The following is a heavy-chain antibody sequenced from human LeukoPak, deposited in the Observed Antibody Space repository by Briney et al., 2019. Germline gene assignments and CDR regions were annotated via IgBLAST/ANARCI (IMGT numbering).Heavy chain of an antibody. V-gene: IGHV4-59*01. J-gene: IGHJ3*02. Sequence: SETLSLTCTVSGGSICSYYWIWLRQPPGKGLEWIGYIYYSGSPNYNPSLKSRVTISVDTSKNQFSLKLSSVTAADTVVYYCARDRHFKYYYDSSGYYPDAFDIWGQGTMVTVSS. D-gene: IGHD3-22*01. CDR2: IYYSGSP. CDR3: ARDRHFKYYYDSSGYYPDAFDI. CDR1: GGSICSYY.